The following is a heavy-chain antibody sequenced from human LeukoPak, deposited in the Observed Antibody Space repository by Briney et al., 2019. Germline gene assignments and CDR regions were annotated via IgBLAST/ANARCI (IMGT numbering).Heavy chain of an antibody. CDR1: GGTFISYA. D-gene: IGHD3-9*01. Sequence: ASVTVSFKASGGTFISYAISWVRQAPGQGLEWMGGIIPIFGTANYAQKFQGRVTITADESMSTAYMELSSLRSEDTAVYYCARDSEILRYFVSGMDVWGQGTTVTVSS. CDR2: IIPIFGTA. V-gene: IGHV1-69*13. J-gene: IGHJ6*02. CDR3: ARDSEILRYFVSGMDV.